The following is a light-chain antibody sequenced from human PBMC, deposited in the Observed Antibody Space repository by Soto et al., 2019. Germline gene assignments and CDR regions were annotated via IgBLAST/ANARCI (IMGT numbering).Light chain of an antibody. CDR3: QQCYSIHGVGLT. J-gene: IGKJ4*01. Sequence: DIQMTQSPSSLSASVGDRVTITCRASRSLATSLNWYQHKLGDAPKPLIYAASRLQSGVPSRFSGSGSGTDVTLTISSLQPDDFATYVGQQCYSIHGVGLTFGGGTKVEI. V-gene: IGKV1-39*01. CDR1: RSLATS. CDR2: AAS.